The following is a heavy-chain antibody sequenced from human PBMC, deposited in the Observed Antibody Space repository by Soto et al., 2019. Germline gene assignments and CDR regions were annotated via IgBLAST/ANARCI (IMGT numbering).Heavy chain of an antibody. J-gene: IGHJ4*02. D-gene: IGHD3-10*01. V-gene: IGHV4-34*01. CDR1: GGSFSGYY. CDR2: INHSGST. CDR3: ARDPRGYGSGSYYNRRPFGKS. Sequence: PSETLSLTCAVYGGSFSGYYWSWIRQPPGKGLEWIGEINHSGSTNYNPSLKSRVTISVDTSKNQFSLKLSSVTAADTAVYYCARDPRGYGSGSYYNRRPFGKSWGQGTMVTVSS.